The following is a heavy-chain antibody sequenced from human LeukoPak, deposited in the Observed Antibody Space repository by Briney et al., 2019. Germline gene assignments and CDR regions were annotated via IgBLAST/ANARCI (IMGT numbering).Heavy chain of an antibody. CDR1: GYTFTGYY. J-gene: IGHJ5*02. CDR3: ARDLSLVPAARTINWFDP. CDR2: INPNSGGT. V-gene: IGHV1-2*02. D-gene: IGHD2-2*01. Sequence: GASVKVSCKASGYTFTGYYMHWVRQAPGQGLEWMGWINPNSGGTNYAQKFQGRVTMTRDTSISTAYMELSRLRSDDTAVYYCARDLSLVPAARTINWFDPWGQGTLVTVSS.